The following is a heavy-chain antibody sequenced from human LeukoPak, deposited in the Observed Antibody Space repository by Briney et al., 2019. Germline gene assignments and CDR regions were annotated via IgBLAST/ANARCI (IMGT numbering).Heavy chain of an antibody. CDR3: AKGARHFYDSSGYPSPFDN. Sequence: GGSLRLSCAASGFTFSSYSMNWVRQAPGKGLEWVLSIRDSGGDTYSADSVKGRFTISRDNSKNTLYLQMNSLRAEDTAVYYCAKGARHFYDSSGYPSPFDNWGQGTLVIVSS. CDR2: IRDSGGDT. J-gene: IGHJ4*02. D-gene: IGHD3-22*01. V-gene: IGHV3-23*01. CDR1: GFTFSSYS.